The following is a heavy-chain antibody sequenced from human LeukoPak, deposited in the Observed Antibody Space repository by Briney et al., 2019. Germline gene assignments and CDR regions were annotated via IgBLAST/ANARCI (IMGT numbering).Heavy chain of an antibody. CDR2: IKQDGSDK. V-gene: IGHV3-7*01. J-gene: IGHJ3*02. Sequence: GGSLRLSCLDSGFSFSSYWMSWVRQAPGKGLEGVASIKQDGSDKQYVDSVKGRFTISRDNGKNSLYLQMNSLRAEDTAVYFCARGPRWVGAAWAHSFDIWGQGIMVTVSS. D-gene: IGHD2-15*01. CDR3: ARGPRWVGAAWAHSFDI. CDR1: GFSFSSYW.